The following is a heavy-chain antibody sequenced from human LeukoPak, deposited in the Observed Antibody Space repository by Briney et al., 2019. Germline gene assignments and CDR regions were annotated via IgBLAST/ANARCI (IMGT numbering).Heavy chain of an antibody. CDR1: GGSISSGGYY. V-gene: IGHV4-31*03. D-gene: IGHD6-13*01. CDR2: IYYSGST. Sequence: PSQTLSLTCTVSGGSISSGGYYWSWIRQHPGKGLEWIGYIYYSGSTYYNPSLKSRVTISVDRSKNQFSLKLSSATAADTAVYYCARGVAAAPTTYWGQGTLVTVSS. J-gene: IGHJ4*02. CDR3: ARGVAAAPTTY.